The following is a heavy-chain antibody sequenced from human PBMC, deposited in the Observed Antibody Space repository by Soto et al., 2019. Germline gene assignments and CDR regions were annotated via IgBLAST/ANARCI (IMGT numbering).Heavy chain of an antibody. V-gene: IGHV1-3*01. CDR1: GYTFTSYA. J-gene: IGHJ6*02. CDR2: INASNGNT. Sequence: ASVKVPCKASGYTFTSYAMHWVRQAPGQRLEWMGWINASNGNTKYSQKFQGRVTMTRDTSTSTVYMELSSLRSEDTAVYYCARGSICSSTSCYFPNYYYGMDVWGQGTTVTVSS. D-gene: IGHD2-2*01. CDR3: ARGSICSSTSCYFPNYYYGMDV.